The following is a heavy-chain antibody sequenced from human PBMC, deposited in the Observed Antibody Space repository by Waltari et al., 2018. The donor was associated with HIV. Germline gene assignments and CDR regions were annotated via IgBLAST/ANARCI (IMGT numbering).Heavy chain of an antibody. CDR3: AKDRSYDSSGYFDY. Sequence: EVQLLESGGDLQQPGGSLRLSCAAYGFIFSSYALGWVRQAPGRGLEWVSSINGGTTGTFYAYSVKGRFTISRDSSKNTLYLQMNSLRAEDTAVYYCAKDRSYDSSGYFDYWGEGTLVTVSS. J-gene: IGHJ4*02. V-gene: IGHV3-23*01. CDR2: INGGTTGT. CDR1: GFIFSSYA. D-gene: IGHD3-22*01.